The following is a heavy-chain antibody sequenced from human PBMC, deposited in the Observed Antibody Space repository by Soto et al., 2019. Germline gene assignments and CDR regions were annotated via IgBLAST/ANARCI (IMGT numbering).Heavy chain of an antibody. CDR1: GDYITSTSY. Sequence: SQTLSLTCGVSGDYITSTSYWRWVRQTPGKGLEWIGEIYHSGGTNSNPSLKSRVTMSVDKSKNQFSLRLSSVTAADTALYYCARVSKDASGYYYGAFDIWGQGTMVTVSS. CDR2: IYHSGGT. D-gene: IGHD3-22*01. V-gene: IGHV4-4*02. CDR3: ARVSKDASGYYYGAFDI. J-gene: IGHJ3*02.